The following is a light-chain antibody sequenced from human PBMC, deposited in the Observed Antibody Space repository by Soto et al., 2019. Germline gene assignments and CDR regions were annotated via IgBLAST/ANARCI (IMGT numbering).Light chain of an antibody. CDR2: AAS. V-gene: IGKV3-20*01. J-gene: IGKJ2*01. CDR1: QSVTNNF. Sequence: EIVLTQSPGTLSLSPGEGATLSCRASQSVTNNFLAWYQQKPGQAPRLLIYAASTRAAGVPDRFSGSGSGTEFTLTITRLEPEYFAVYYCQQYGRSPLLYTFGQGTKLGVK. CDR3: QQYGRSPLLYT.